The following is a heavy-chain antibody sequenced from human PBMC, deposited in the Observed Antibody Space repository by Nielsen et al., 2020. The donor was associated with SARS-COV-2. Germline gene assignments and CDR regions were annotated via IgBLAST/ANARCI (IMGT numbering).Heavy chain of an antibody. Sequence: GESLKISCKGSGYSFTSYWIGWVRQMPGKGLEWMGIIYPGDSDTRYSPSFQGQVTISADKSISTAYLQWSSLKASDTAMYYRARLGGYGDYYYGMDVWGQGTTVTVSS. CDR2: IYPGDSDT. V-gene: IGHV5-51*01. J-gene: IGHJ6*02. D-gene: IGHD4-17*01. CDR1: GYSFTSYW. CDR3: ARLGGYGDYYYGMDV.